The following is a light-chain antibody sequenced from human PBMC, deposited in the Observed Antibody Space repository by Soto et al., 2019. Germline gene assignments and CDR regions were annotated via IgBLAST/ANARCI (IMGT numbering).Light chain of an antibody. J-gene: IGKJ4*01. Sequence: DIQMTQSPSSLSASVGDRVIITCRASQTITTYLNWYQQKPGKAPELLIYGASTLQSGVPSRFRGSGSGTDFTLTISSLQPEDFATYFCQQGFSSVLSFGGGTKVEI. CDR1: QTITTY. CDR2: GAS. CDR3: QQGFSSVLS. V-gene: IGKV1-39*01.